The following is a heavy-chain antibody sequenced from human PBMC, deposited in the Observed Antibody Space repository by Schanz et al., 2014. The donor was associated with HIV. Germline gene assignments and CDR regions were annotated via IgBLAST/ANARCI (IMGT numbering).Heavy chain of an antibody. V-gene: IGHV3-30*18. D-gene: IGHD4-17*01. CDR1: GFTFTNYA. J-gene: IGHJ6*02. Sequence: VQLLESGGGLVQPGGSRRLSCAASGFTFTNYAMSWVRQAPGKGLEWVAVISNDGSNEYYADSVKGRFTLSRDNSENTVYLQMNSLRAEDTAVYYCAKSRGDSWPYGMDVWGQGTTVTVSS. CDR2: ISNDGSNE. CDR3: AKSRGDSWPYGMDV.